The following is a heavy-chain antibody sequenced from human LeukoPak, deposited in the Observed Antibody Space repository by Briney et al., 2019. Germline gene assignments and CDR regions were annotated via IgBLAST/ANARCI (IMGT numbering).Heavy chain of an antibody. D-gene: IGHD3-10*01. J-gene: IGHJ4*02. CDR1: GGSISSYY. CDR3: ARDPYYYGSGSYLD. Sequence: PSETLSLTCTVSGGSISSYYWSWIRQPPGKGLEWIGYIYYSGSTNYNPSLKSRVTISVGTSKNQFSLKLSSVTAADTAVYYCARDPYYYGSGSYLDWGQGTLVTVSS. CDR2: IYYSGST. V-gene: IGHV4-59*01.